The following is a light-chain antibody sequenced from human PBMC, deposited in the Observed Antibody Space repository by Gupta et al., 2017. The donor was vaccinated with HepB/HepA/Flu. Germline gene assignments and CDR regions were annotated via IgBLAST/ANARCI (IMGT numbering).Light chain of an antibody. CDR3: LQDHIYPIA. V-gene: IGKV1-6*01. J-gene: IGKJ4*01. CDR2: AAS. Sequence: AIQMPQSPTLLSSSVGDRITITCQARQGMRNQLGWYQQKPGKAPKLLIYAASILESGVPSRFSGSGSGTDFTLTSSGLQPEDLATYYCLQDHIYPIAFGGGTKVEI. CDR1: QGMRNQ.